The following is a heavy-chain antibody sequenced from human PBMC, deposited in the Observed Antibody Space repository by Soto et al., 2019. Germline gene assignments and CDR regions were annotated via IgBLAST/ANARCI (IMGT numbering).Heavy chain of an antibody. D-gene: IGHD3-10*01. CDR2: INWKSDNI. CDR1: GFRFDDYA. V-gene: IGHV3-9*01. Sequence: EVQLVESGGGLVQPGRSLRLSCAASGFRFDDYAMHWVRQVPGKGLEWVSGINWKSDNIDYADSVRGRFTISRDNAKNSLYLQMNSLRPEDTALYYCAKDGSGSGSFPDHFDYWGQGTQVTVSS. J-gene: IGHJ4*02. CDR3: AKDGSGSGSFPDHFDY.